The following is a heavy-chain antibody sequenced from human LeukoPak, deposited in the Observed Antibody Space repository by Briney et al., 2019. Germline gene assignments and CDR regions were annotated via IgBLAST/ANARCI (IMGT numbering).Heavy chain of an antibody. Sequence: GGSLRLSCAASGFTFSSYAMSWVRQAPGKGLEWVSAISGSGGSTYYADSVKGRFTISRDNSKNTLYLQMNSLRAEDTAVYYCAKTVTASTVTTLFDYWGQGTLVTVSS. CDR2: ISGSGGST. J-gene: IGHJ4*02. CDR1: GFTFSSYA. CDR3: AKTVTASTVTTLFDY. V-gene: IGHV3-23*01. D-gene: IGHD4-17*01.